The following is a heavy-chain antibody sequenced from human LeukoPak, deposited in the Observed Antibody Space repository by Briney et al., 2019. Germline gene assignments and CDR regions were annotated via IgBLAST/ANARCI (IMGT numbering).Heavy chain of an antibody. CDR1: GGSGGSISSSNY. Sequence: PSGTLSLTCAVSGGSGGSISSSNYWSWVRQPPGKGLEWIGEIYHSGSTNYNPSLKSRVTISVDTSKNQFSLKLSSVTAADTAVYYCARDLSRYSGDYDYWGQGTLVTVSS. V-gene: IGHV4-4*02. CDR3: ARDLSRYSGDYDY. CDR2: IYHSGST. D-gene: IGHD4-17*01. J-gene: IGHJ4*02.